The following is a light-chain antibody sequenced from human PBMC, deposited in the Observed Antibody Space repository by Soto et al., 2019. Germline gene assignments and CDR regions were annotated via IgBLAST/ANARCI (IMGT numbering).Light chain of an antibody. J-gene: IGKJ3*01. V-gene: IGKV3-11*01. CDR2: DAS. Sequence: EIVLTQSPATLSLSPGERATLSCRASQSVSSYLAWYQQKPGQAPRLLIYDASNRATGIPARFSGSESGTDFPLTISSLEPEDFAVYYCQQRSNGRFTFGPGTKVDIK. CDR3: QQRSNGRFT. CDR1: QSVSSY.